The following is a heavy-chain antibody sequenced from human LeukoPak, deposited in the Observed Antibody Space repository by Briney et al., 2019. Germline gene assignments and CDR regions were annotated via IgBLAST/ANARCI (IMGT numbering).Heavy chain of an antibody. V-gene: IGHV4-4*07. CDR2: IYHSGST. CDR3: ARSYYYGSGSYYLPLN. Sequence: SETLSLTCTVSGGSISSYYWSWIRQPAGKGLEWVGSIYHSGSTYYNPSLKSRVTISVDTSKNQCSLTLSSVTAADAAVYYCARSYYYGSGSYYLPLNWGQGTLVTVS. CDR1: GGSISSYY. J-gene: IGHJ4*02. D-gene: IGHD3-10*01.